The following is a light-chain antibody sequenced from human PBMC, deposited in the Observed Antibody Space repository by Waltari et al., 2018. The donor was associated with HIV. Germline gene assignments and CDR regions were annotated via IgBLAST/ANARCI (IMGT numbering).Light chain of an antibody. CDR1: HSNVGNNF. CDR3: ASWDDNLHHWV. V-gene: IGLV1-47*01. CDR2: RND. J-gene: IGLJ3*02. Sequence: QSVLTQTPSASRAPGQRILMSCSGPHSNVGNNFVSWFQQVSGGAPKLVIYRNDQRPSGVPARFSAAKSGSTASLAIAGLQSDDEAEYFCASWDDNLHHWVFGGGTTLTV.